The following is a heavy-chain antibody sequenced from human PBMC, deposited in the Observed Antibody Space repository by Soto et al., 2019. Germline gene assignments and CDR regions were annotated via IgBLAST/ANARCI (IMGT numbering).Heavy chain of an antibody. D-gene: IGHD5-12*01. CDR1: GGSISSGGYY. Sequence: QVQLQESGPGLVRPSQTLSLTCTVSGGSISSGGYYWSWIRQHPGKGLEWIGFIFYRGNAYYNPSLKSRVIISVDTSKNQFFLKLGSATVADTAVYYCARVAGYDYNWFDPWGQGTLVTVSS. J-gene: IGHJ5*02. CDR2: IFYRGNA. CDR3: ARVAGYDYNWFDP. V-gene: IGHV4-31*03.